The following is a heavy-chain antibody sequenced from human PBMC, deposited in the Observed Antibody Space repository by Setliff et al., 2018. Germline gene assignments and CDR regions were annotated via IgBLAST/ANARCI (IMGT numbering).Heavy chain of an antibody. D-gene: IGHD5-12*01. J-gene: IGHJ1*01. CDR3: ARVGRVGYDESFQY. Sequence: HPGGSLRLSCEASGFTFSNYWMSWVRQTAGKGLAWVAYIKQGGSEKYYVDSVKGRFTISRDTDQNSLYLQMNSLRAEDTAVYYCARVGRVGYDESFQYWGPGTLVTVSS. V-gene: IGHV3-7*01. CDR1: GFTFSNYW. CDR2: IKQGGSEK.